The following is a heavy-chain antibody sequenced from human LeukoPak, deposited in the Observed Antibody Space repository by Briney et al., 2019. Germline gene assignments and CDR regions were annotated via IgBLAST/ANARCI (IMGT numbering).Heavy chain of an antibody. CDR3: ARPDTSLYRSAFNI. CDR1: GFTFSSYW. J-gene: IGHJ3*02. CDR2: IDSDGSTT. Sequence: GGSLRLSCVASGFTFSSYWMHWVRQAPGKGLVWVSRIDSDGSTTSYADSVKGRFTISRDNAKNTLYLQMNSLRAEDTAVYYCARPDTSLYRSAFNIWGQGTVVTVS. D-gene: IGHD2-2*01. V-gene: IGHV3-74*01.